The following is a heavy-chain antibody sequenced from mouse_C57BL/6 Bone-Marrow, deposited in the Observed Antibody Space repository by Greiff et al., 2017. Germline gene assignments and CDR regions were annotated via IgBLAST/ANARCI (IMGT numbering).Heavy chain of an antibody. CDR3: ARDYYGSSYWYFDV. Sequence: EVMLVESGGGLVQPGGSLRLSCATSGFTFSDFYMEWVRQPPGKRLEWIAASRNKANDYTTEYSASVKGRFIVSRDTSQSILYLQMNALRAADTAIYYCARDYYGSSYWYFDVWGAGTTVTVSS. J-gene: IGHJ1*01. D-gene: IGHD1-1*01. V-gene: IGHV7-1*02. CDR1: GFTFSDFY. CDR2: SRNKANDYTT.